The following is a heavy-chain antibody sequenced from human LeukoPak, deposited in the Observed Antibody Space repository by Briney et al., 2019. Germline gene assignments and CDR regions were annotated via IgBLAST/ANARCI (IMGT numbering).Heavy chain of an antibody. CDR1: GGSFSGYY. CDR3: ATRGDCSSTSCSYDY. D-gene: IGHD2-2*01. J-gene: IGHJ4*02. CDR2: INHSGST. V-gene: IGHV4-34*01. Sequence: SETLSLTCAVYGGSFSGYYWSWIRQPPGKGLEWIGEINHSGSTNYNPSLKSRVTISVDTSKNQFSLKLSSVTAADTAVYYCATRGDCSSTSCSYDYWGQGTLSPSPQ.